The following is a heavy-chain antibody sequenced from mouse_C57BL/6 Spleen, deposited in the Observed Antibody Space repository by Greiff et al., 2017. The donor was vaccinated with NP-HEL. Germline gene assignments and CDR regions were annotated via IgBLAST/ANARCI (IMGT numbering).Heavy chain of an antibody. CDR2: INPYNGDT. CDR1: GYSFTGYF. J-gene: IGHJ2*01. Sequence: DVKLQESGPELVKPGDSVKISCKASGYSFTGYFMNWVMQSHGKSLEWIGRINPYNGDTFYNQKFKGKATLTVDKSSSTAHMELRSLTAEDSAVYYCARMRTYYYGSSPYYFDYWGQGTTLTVSS. V-gene: IGHV1-20*01. D-gene: IGHD1-1*01. CDR3: ARMRTYYYGSSPYYFDY.